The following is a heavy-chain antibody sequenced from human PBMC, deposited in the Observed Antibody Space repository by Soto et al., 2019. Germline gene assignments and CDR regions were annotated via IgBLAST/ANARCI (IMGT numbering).Heavy chain of an antibody. CDR2: ISSSSSYI. CDR3: AGDVRTDYGRDV. Sequence: EVQLVESGGGLVKPGGSLRLSCAASGFTFSSYSMNWVRQAPGKGLEWVSSISSSSSYIYYADSVKGRFTISRDTAKTSLYAEMNSLRAEALAVYCCAGDVRTDYGRDVLGERNTFSV. J-gene: IGHJ6*02. CDR1: GFTFSSYS. V-gene: IGHV3-21*01.